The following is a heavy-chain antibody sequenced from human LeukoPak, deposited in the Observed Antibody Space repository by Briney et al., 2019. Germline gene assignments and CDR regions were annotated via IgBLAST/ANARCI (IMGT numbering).Heavy chain of an antibody. J-gene: IGHJ6*03. V-gene: IGHV1-8*01. CDR3: ARGVGGLGNMDV. D-gene: IGHD3-16*01. CDR1: GYTFISYD. Sequence: GASVKVSCKASGYTFISYDIDWVRQATGQGLEWMGWMSPKSGNTDYAQKFQGRVTMTRNTSINTAYLELSSLGSDDTAVYFCARGVGGLGNMDVWGKGTTVIISS. CDR2: MSPKSGNT.